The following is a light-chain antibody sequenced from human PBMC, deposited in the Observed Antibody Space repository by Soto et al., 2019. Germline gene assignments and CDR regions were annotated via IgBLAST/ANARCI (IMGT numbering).Light chain of an antibody. CDR3: QQYKNWPPLT. J-gene: IGKJ4*01. CDR1: QSVSYN. Sequence: EIVMTQSPATLSVSPGETATHSCRASQSVSYNLAWYQQKPGQGPRLLIYGAFTRATGNPARFSGSGSGTEFTLTISSLQSEDFAVYYCQQYKNWPPLTFGGGTKVEIK. CDR2: GAF. V-gene: IGKV3-15*01.